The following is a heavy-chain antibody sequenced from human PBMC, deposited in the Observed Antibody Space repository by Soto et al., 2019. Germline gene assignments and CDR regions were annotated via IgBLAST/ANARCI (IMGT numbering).Heavy chain of an antibody. Sequence: GGSLRLSCAASGFTFSSYSMNWVRQAPGKGLEWVSYISSSSSTIYYADSVKGRFTISRDNSKNTLYLQMNSLRAEDTAVYYCAKIQDDYGIYYFDYWGQGTLVTVSS. D-gene: IGHD4-17*01. CDR1: GFTFSSYS. V-gene: IGHV3-48*01. CDR3: AKIQDDYGIYYFDY. J-gene: IGHJ4*02. CDR2: ISSSSSTI.